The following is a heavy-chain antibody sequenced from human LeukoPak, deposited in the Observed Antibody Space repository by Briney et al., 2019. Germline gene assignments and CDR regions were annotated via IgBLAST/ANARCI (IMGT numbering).Heavy chain of an antibody. Sequence: GGSLRLSCAASGFTFSSYAMSWVRQAPGKGLEWVSSISGSGGSTYYADSVEGRFTISRDNSKNTLYLQMNSLRAEETDVYYCAKDRSGTIPLKYNWFDPWGQGNLVTVSS. D-gene: IGHD1/OR15-1a*01. CDR3: AKDRSGTIPLKYNWFDP. CDR1: GFTFSSYA. V-gene: IGHV3-23*01. CDR2: ISGSGGST. J-gene: IGHJ5*02.